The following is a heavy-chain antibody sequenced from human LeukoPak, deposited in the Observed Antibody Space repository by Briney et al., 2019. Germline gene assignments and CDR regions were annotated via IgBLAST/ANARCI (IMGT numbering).Heavy chain of an antibody. CDR3: ARQVIVGATKPLRFSY. CDR2: IYYSGST. D-gene: IGHD1-26*01. J-gene: IGHJ4*02. CDR1: GGSISGYY. Sequence: PSETLSLTCTVSGGSISGYYWSWIRQPPGKGLEWIGYIYYSGSTYYNPSLKSRVTISVDTSKNQFSLKLSSVTAADTAVYYCARQVIVGATKPLRFSYWGQGTLVTVSS. V-gene: IGHV4-59*08.